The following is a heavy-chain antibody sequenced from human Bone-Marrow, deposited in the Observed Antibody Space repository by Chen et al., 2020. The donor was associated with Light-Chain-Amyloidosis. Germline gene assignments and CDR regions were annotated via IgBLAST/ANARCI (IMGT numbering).Heavy chain of an antibody. Sequence: QVQLQESGPGLVKPSGTLSLTCAVSGGSISDRNWWTWVRQPPGKGLEWIGEIYPGGRTNYDPSLESRITRSIDRSKNQFSLRLKSVTAADTAVYYCASEADYWGPGTLVTVSS. CDR2: IYPGGRT. V-gene: IGHV4-4*02. CDR1: GGSISDRNW. CDR3: ASEADY. J-gene: IGHJ4*02.